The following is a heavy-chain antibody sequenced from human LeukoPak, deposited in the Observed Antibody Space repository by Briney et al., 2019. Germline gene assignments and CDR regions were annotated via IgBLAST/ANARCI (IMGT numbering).Heavy chain of an antibody. CDR1: GGSISSGSYY. CDR3: ATARPHYDYVWGSYRHYDY. J-gene: IGHJ4*02. CDR2: IYTSGST. Sequence: SQTLSLTCSVSGGSISSGSYYWSWIRQPAGKGLEWIGRIYTSGSTNYNPSLKSRVTISVDTSKNQFSLKLSSVTAADTAVYYCATARPHYDYVWGSYRHYDYWGQGTLVTVSS. V-gene: IGHV4-61*02. D-gene: IGHD3-16*02.